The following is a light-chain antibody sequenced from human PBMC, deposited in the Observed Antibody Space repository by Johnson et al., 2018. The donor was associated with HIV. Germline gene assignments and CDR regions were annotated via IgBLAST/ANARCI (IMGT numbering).Light chain of an antibody. CDR1: SSNIGNNY. CDR2: DNN. J-gene: IGLJ1*01. Sequence: QPVLTQPPSVSAAPGQKVTISCSGSSSNIGNNYVSWYQQFPGTAPKLLIYDNNKRPSGIPDRFSGSKSGTSATLGITGLQTGDEADYYCGTWDSSLSAGGVFGTGT. CDR3: GTWDSSLSAGGV. V-gene: IGLV1-51*01.